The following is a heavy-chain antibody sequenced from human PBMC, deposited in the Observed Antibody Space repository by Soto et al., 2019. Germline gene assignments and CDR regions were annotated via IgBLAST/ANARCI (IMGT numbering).Heavy chain of an antibody. CDR2: INPSGGST. J-gene: IGHJ4*02. V-gene: IGHV1-46*01. CDR3: ASVYCIGGSSYGIDY. Sequence: ASVKVSCKASGYTFTSYGISWVRQAPGQGLEWMGIINPSGGSTSYAQKFQGRVTMTRDTSTSTVYMELSSLRSEDTAVYYCASVYCIGGSSYGIDYWGQGTLVTVSS. CDR1: GYTFTSYG. D-gene: IGHD2-15*01.